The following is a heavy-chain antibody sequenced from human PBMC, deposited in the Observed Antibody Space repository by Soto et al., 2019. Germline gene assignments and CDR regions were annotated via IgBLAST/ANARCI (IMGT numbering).Heavy chain of an antibody. D-gene: IGHD2-15*01. CDR3: ARQSGSCRRGTCYFDY. V-gene: IGHV3-23*01. CDR2: ISDRGGDT. CDR1: GFTFSTYT. Sequence: GGSLRLSCAVSGFTFSTYTMSWVRQAPGKGLEWVSAISDRGGDTYQADSVTDRFTISRDNSKNTLYLQMNSLRAEDTAVYYCARQSGSCRRGTCYFDYWGQGA. J-gene: IGHJ4*02.